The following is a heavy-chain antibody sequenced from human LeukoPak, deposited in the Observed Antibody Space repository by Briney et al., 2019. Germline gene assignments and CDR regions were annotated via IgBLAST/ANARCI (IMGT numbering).Heavy chain of an antibody. CDR3: ARSTRAGDGDY. CDR2: IYYSGST. CDR1: GGSISSSRYY. J-gene: IGHJ4*02. Sequence: PSETLSLTCTVSGGSISSSRYYWGWIRQPPGKGLEWIGSIYYSGSTYYNPSLKSRLTISVDTSKNQFSLRLSSVTAADTAVYYCARSTRAGDGDYWGQGTLVTVSS. D-gene: IGHD5-24*01. V-gene: IGHV4-39*01.